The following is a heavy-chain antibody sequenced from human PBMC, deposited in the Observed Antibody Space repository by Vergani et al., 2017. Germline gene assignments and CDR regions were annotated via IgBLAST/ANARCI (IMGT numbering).Heavy chain of an antibody. CDR3: ARSGDYPYYYYGMDV. J-gene: IGHJ6*02. CDR2: IYYSGST. Sequence: QVQLQESGPGLVKPSETLSLTCTVSGGSISSYYWSWIRQPPGKGLEWIGYIYYSGSTNYNPSLKSRVTISVDTSKNQFSLKLSSVTAADTAVYYCARSGDYPYYYYGMDVGGQGTTVTVSS. V-gene: IGHV4-59*01. D-gene: IGHD4-17*01. CDR1: GGSISSYY.